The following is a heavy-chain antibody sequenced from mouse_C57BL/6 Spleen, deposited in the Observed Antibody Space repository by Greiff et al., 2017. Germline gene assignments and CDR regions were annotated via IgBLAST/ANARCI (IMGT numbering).Heavy chain of an antibody. CDR3: AIDSSGYGAMDY. J-gene: IGHJ4*01. V-gene: IGHV1-55*01. CDR2: IYPGSGST. CDR1: GYTFTSYW. D-gene: IGHD3-2*02. Sequence: VQLQQSGAELVKPGASVKMSCKASGYTFTSYWITWVKQRPGQGLEWIGDIYPGSGSTNYNEKFKSKATLTVDTSSSTAYMQLSSLTSEDSAVYYCAIDSSGYGAMDYWGQGTSVTVSS.